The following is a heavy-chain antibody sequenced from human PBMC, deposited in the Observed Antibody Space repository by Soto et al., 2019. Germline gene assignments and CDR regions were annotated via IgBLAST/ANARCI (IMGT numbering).Heavy chain of an antibody. V-gene: IGHV1-69*12. CDR1: GGTFSSYA. Sequence: QVQLVQPGAEVKKPGSSVKVSCKASGGTFSSYAISWLRQAPGQGLEWMGGLILIFGTANYAQKFQGRVTITADESTGTAYMELSSLRSEDTAVYYCAGEWGPGGDRSDGGAFDIWGQGTMVTVSS. CDR3: AGEWGPGGDRSDGGAFDI. J-gene: IGHJ3*02. D-gene: IGHD2-21*02. CDR2: LILIFGTA.